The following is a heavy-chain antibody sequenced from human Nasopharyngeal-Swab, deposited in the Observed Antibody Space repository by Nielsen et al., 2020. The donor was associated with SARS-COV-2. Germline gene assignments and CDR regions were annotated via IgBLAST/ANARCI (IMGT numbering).Heavy chain of an antibody. V-gene: IGHV3-74*01. CDR2: IDNDGRRT. CDR1: GFSFSTYW. CDR3: ARDSYYYGSSFDY. D-gene: IGHD3-10*01. J-gene: IGHJ4*02. Sequence: GESLKISCAASGFSFSTYWMDWVRQAPGKGPEWVSRIDNDGRRTFYADLVKGRFTISRDNTKNTLYLQMNSLRAEDTAVYYCARDSYYYGSSFDYWGQGTLVTVSS.